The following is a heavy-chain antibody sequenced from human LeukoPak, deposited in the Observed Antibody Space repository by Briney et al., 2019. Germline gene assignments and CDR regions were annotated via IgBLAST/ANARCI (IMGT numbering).Heavy chain of an antibody. CDR2: TSGSGGST. CDR3: ARYRVVVITNKNYYFDY. J-gene: IGHJ4*02. V-gene: IGHV3-23*01. Sequence: GGSLRLSCAASGFTVSSYGMSWVRQAQGKGLEWVSATSGSGGSTYYADPVKRRFTISRDNSKNTLYLQMNSLRAEDTAVYYCARYRVVVITNKNYYFDYWGQGTLVTVSS. CDR1: GFTVSSYG. D-gene: IGHD3-22*01.